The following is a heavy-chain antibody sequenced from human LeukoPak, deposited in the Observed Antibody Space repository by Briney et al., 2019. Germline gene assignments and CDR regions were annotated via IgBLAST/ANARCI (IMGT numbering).Heavy chain of an antibody. D-gene: IGHD5-12*01. CDR1: GGSISSSSYY. CDR3: ASTIYSGYDLTPLSYYYYMDV. J-gene: IGHJ6*03. CDR2: IYYSGST. V-gene: IGHV4-39*01. Sequence: SETLSLTCTVSGGSISSSSYYWGWIRQPPGKGLEWIGSIYYSGSTYYNPSLKSRVTISVDTSKNQFSLKLSSVTAADTAVYYCASTIYSGYDLTPLSYYYYMDVWGKGTTVTISS.